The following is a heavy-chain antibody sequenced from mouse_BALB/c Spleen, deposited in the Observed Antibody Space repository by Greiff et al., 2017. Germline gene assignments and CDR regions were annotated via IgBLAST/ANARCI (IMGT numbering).Heavy chain of an antibody. Sequence: EVKLMESGGGLVKPGGSLKLSCAASGFTFSSYTMSWVRQTPEKRLEWVATISSGGSYTYYPDSVKGRFTISRDNAKNTLYLQMSSLKSEDTAMYYCTRGNYYGSSYWYFDVWGAGTTVTVSS. D-gene: IGHD1-1*01. V-gene: IGHV5-6-4*01. CDR3: TRGNYYGSSYWYFDV. CDR1: GFTFSSYT. CDR2: ISSGGSYT. J-gene: IGHJ1*01.